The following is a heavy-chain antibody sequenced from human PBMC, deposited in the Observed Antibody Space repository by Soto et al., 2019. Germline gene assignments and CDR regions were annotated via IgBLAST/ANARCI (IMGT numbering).Heavy chain of an antibody. Sequence: SETLSLTCTVSGGSISSYYWSWIRQPPGKGLEWIGYIYYSGSTNYNPSLKSRVTISVDTSKNQFSLKLSSVTAADTAVYYCARLFGYCSSTSCYPGYYYMDVWGKGTTVTVSS. CDR2: IYYSGST. CDR3: ARLFGYCSSTSCYPGYYYMDV. J-gene: IGHJ6*03. V-gene: IGHV4-59*08. CDR1: GGSISSYY. D-gene: IGHD2-2*03.